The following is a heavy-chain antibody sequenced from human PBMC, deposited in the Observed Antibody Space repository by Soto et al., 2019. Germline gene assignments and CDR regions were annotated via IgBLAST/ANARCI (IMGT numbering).Heavy chain of an antibody. CDR3: ARWLGYGPHFDY. D-gene: IGHD5-12*01. CDR2: IYYSGST. Sequence: SETLSLTCTVSGGSISGYYWSWIRQPPGKGLEWIGYIYYSGSTYYNPSLKSRVTISVDTSKNQFSLKLSSVTAADTAVYYCARWLGYGPHFDYWGQGTLVTVSS. V-gene: IGHV4-59*08. J-gene: IGHJ4*02. CDR1: GGSISGYY.